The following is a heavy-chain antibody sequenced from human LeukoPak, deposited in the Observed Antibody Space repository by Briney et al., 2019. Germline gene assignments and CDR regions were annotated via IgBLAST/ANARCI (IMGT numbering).Heavy chain of an antibody. J-gene: IGHJ4*02. CDR1: GYTFSGYY. Sequence: ASVKVSCKASGYTFSGYYIHWVRQAPGQGLEWMGWINPNSGGTNYAQRCQGRVTMTRDTSISTAHMDLSRLRPDDTAVYYCARVDSTGYYRGRGPIDYWGQGTLVTVSS. D-gene: IGHD3-22*01. V-gene: IGHV1-2*02. CDR3: ARVDSTGYYRGRGPIDY. CDR2: INPNSGGT.